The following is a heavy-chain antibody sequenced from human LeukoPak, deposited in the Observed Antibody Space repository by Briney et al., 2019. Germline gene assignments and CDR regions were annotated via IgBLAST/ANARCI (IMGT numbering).Heavy chain of an antibody. CDR1: GYTFTRYD. CDR3: ALDYGDYVFDY. V-gene: IGHV1-8*01. D-gene: IGHD4-17*01. CDR2: MNPNSGNT. Sequence: ASLKGSCKASGYTFTRYDINCGRDTTGQGREWMGWMNPNSGNTGYAQKFQGRVTMTRNTSISTAYMELSSLRSEDTAVYYCALDYGDYVFDYWGQGTLVTVSS. J-gene: IGHJ4*02.